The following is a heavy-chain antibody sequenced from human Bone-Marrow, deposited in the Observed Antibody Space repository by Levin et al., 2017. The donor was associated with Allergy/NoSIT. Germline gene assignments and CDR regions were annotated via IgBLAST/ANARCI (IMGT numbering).Heavy chain of an antibody. V-gene: IGHV4-34*01. D-gene: IGHD6-13*01. CDR3: ARGPRFSSNYNQHDF. J-gene: IGHJ4*02. CDR2: ITHTGYT. CDR1: GGSFSDYF. Sequence: GSLRLSCAVFGGSFSDYFWTWIRQPPGKGLEWIGEITHTGYTNYNPSLKSRVAFSVGASKRQFSLNLTSVTAADSGVYYCARGPRFSSNYNQHDFWGQGTLVTVSS.